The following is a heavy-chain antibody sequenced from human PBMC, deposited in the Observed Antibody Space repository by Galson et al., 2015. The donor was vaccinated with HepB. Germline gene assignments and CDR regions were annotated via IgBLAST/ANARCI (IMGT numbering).Heavy chain of an antibody. CDR3: ARDQRHYDILTGYYKSYYYYYMDV. V-gene: IGHV4-61*02. CDR2: IYTSGST. D-gene: IGHD3-9*01. CDR1: GGSISSGSYY. Sequence: TLSLTCTVSGGSISSGSYYWSWIRQPAGKGLEWIGRIYTSGSTNYNPSLKSRVTMSVDTSKNQFSLKLSSVTAADTAVYYCARDQRHYDILTGYYKSYYYYYMDVWGKGTTVTVSS. J-gene: IGHJ6*03.